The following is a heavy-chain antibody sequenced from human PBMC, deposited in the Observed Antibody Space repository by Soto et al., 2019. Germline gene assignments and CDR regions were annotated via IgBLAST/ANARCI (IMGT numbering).Heavy chain of an antibody. CDR2: IYYSGST. Sequence: QVQLQESGPGLVKPSQTLSLTCTVSGCSISSGGYYWSWIRQHPGTGLEWIGYIYYSGSTYYNPSLKSRVTISVATSKNQFSLKLSSVTAADTAVYYCAREEMVRGVGAFEIWGQGTMVTVSS. J-gene: IGHJ3*02. CDR3: AREEMVRGVGAFEI. CDR1: GCSISSGGYY. V-gene: IGHV4-31*03. D-gene: IGHD3-10*01.